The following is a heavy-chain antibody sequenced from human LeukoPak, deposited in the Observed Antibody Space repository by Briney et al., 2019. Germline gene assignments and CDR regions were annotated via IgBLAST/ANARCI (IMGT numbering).Heavy chain of an antibody. V-gene: IGHV4-30-4*01. J-gene: IGHJ4*02. Sequence: SQTLSLTCTVSGGSISSGDYYWSWIRQPPGKGLEWIGYIYYSGSTYYNPSLKSRVTISVDTSKNQFSLKLSSVTAADTAVYYCARGRLRLGELSPPFDYWGQGTLVTVSS. CDR1: GGSISSGDYY. CDR3: ARGRLRLGELSPPFDY. CDR2: IYYSGST. D-gene: IGHD3-16*02.